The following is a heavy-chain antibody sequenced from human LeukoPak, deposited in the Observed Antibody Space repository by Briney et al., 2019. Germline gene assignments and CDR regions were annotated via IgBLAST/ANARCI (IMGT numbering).Heavy chain of an antibody. CDR1: GITFSSYG. D-gene: IGHD2-2*01. CDR3: ARELGYCSSTSCYYHFDY. V-gene: IGHV3-33*01. CDR2: IWYDGSNK. J-gene: IGHJ4*02. Sequence: PGRSLRLSCAASGITFSSYGMHWVRQAPGKGLEWVAVIWYDGSNKYYADSVKGRFTISRDNSKNTLYLQMNSLRAEDTAVYYCARELGYCSSTSCYYHFDYWGQGTLVTVYS.